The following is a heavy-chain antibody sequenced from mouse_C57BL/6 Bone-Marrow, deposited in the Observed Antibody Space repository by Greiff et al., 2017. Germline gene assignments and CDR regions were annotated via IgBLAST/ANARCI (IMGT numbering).Heavy chain of an antibody. V-gene: IGHV1-55*01. J-gene: IGHJ4*01. D-gene: IGHD2-2*01. CDR3: AISWWLRALRDY. Sequence: VQLQQPGAELVKPGASVTLSCKASGYTFTSYWITWVKQRPGQGLEWIGAIYPGSGSTNYNEKFKSKATLTVDPSSSTAYMQLSSLTSAASAVYYCAISWWLRALRDYWGQGTSVTVSA. CDR1: GYTFTSYW. CDR2: IYPGSGST.